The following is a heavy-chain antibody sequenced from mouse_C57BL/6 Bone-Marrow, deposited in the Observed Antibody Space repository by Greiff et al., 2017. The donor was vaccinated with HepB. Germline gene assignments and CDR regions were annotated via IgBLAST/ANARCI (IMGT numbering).Heavy chain of an antibody. D-gene: IGHD1-1*01. Sequence: EVKLQESGGGLVKPGGSLKLSCAASGFTFSSYTMSWVRQTPEKRLEWVATISGGGGNTYYPNSVKGRFTISRDNAKNTLYLQMSSLRSEYTALYYCARYYYYGSSYDYWGQGTTLTVSS. J-gene: IGHJ2*01. V-gene: IGHV5-9*01. CDR1: GFTFSSYT. CDR3: ARYYYYGSSYDY. CDR2: ISGGGGNT.